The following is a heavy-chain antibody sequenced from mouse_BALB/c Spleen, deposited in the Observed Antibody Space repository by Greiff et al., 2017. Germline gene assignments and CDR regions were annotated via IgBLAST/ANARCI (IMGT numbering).Heavy chain of an antibody. D-gene: IGHD1-1*01. CDR1: GYTFTSYT. Sequence: QVQLKQSGAELARPGASVKMSCKASGYTFTSYTMHWVKQRPGQGLEWIGYINPSSGYTNYNQKFKDKATLTADKSSSTAYMQLSSLTSEDSAVYYCARENYYGSGYWGQGTTLTVSS. CDR3: ARENYYGSGY. V-gene: IGHV1-4*01. J-gene: IGHJ2*01. CDR2: INPSSGYT.